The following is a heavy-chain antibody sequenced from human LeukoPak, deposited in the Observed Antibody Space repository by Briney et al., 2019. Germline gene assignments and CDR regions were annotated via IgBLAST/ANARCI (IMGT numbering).Heavy chain of an antibody. J-gene: IGHJ4*01. Sequence: RPGGSLRLSCAASGFIFSDYAMSWVRQAPGKRLEWLAGMSKSGDYTHDTESVTGRFTSSRDNSKNTLYLQMSGLRAEDTAIYYCAKFNGWELAEYYLDYWGHGTLVTVSS. CDR2: MSKSGDYT. CDR1: GFIFSDYA. V-gene: IGHV3-23*01. D-gene: IGHD1-26*01. CDR3: AKFNGWELAEYYLDY.